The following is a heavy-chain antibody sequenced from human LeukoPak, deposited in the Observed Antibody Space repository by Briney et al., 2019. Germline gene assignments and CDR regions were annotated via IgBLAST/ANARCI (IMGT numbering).Heavy chain of an antibody. CDR2: ISFDEEKI. V-gene: IGHV3-30*18. D-gene: IGHD4-17*01. J-gene: IGHJ4*02. CDR1: GFTFSGFG. CDR3: GKAGPHFYYGDYAIDY. Sequence: GGSLRLSCAASGFTFSGFGMHWVRQAPGKGLEWVAVISFDEEKIYYAGSVKGRFTISRDNSKNTLYLQMNSLTREDTAVYYCGKAGPHFYYGDYAIDYWGQGTLVTVSS.